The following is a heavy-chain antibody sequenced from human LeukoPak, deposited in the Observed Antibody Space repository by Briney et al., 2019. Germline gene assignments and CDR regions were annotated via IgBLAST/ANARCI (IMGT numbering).Heavy chain of an antibody. V-gene: IGHV3-48*03. J-gene: IGHJ4*02. CDR1: GFTFSSYA. Sequence: AGGSLRLSCAASGFTFSSYAMSWVRQAPGKGLEWVSYISSSGSTIYYADSVKGRFTISRDNAKNSLYLQMNSLRAEDTAVYYCASLDRDYYYPFDYWGQGILVTVSS. CDR3: ASLDRDYYYPFDY. CDR2: ISSSGSTI. D-gene: IGHD3-22*01.